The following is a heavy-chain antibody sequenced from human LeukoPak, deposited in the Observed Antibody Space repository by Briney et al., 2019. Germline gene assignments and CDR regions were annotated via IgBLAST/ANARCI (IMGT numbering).Heavy chain of an antibody. Sequence: GGSLRLSCAASGFTFISYDIHWVRQAPGKGLQWVAVMSSDGSIKIYTDLVKGDLTISRDNSKNTLYLEMNSLRVDDTAVYYCARDLVSGAPDYFDCWGQGRLVSVSS. CDR3: ARDLVSGAPDYFDC. CDR1: GFTFISYD. D-gene: IGHD1-26*01. J-gene: IGHJ4*01. CDR2: MSSDGSIK. V-gene: IGHV3-30-3*01.